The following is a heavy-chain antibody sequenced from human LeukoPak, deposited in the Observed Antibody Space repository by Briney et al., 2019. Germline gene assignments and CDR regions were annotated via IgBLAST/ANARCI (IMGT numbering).Heavy chain of an antibody. D-gene: IGHD3-10*01. CDR3: ARGGVITMVRGVNNY. CDR1: GYTFTGYY. J-gene: IGHJ4*02. V-gene: IGHV1-2*02. Sequence: ASVKVSCKASGYTFTGYYIHWVRQAPGQGLEWMGWINPNSGGTNYPQKFQGRVTMTRDTSISTAYMELSRLRSDDTAVYYCARGGVITMVRGVNNYWGQGTLVSVSS. CDR2: INPNSGGT.